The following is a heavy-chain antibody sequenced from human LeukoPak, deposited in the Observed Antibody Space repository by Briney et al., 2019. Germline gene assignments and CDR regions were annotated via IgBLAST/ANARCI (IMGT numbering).Heavy chain of an antibody. Sequence: PSDTLSLTCAVSGASTRSSTGYRWGCISQPPGKRLEWIGQISYDGRREYNPSLRSRVTISLDMSNNQFSLKLTSVTAAYTAVYYCARVFDSWGQGTLVTVSS. CDR1: GASTRSSTGYR. J-gene: IGHJ4*02. CDR3: ARVFDS. V-gene: IGHV4-39*07. CDR2: ISYDGRR.